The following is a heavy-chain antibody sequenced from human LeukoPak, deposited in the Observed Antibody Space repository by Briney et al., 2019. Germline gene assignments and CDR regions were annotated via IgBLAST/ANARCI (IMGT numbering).Heavy chain of an antibody. J-gene: IGHJ6*02. V-gene: IGHV1-18*01. D-gene: IGHD2-2*01. CDR1: GYTFTIYG. CDR2: ISAYDGNR. Sequence: ASVKVSCKASGYTFTIYGISWVRQAPGQGLEWMGWISAYDGNRNYAQKLQGRVTMTTDTSTSTAYMELRSLRSDDTAVYYCARDRGDIVVVPAATQPFGYGMDVWGQGTTVTVSS. CDR3: ARDRGDIVVVPAATQPFGYGMDV.